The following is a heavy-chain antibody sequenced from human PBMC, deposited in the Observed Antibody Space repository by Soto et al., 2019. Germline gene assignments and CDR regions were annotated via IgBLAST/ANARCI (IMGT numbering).Heavy chain of an antibody. J-gene: IGHJ4*02. CDR1: GFAFNNYG. Sequence: GGSLRLSCTVSGFAFNNYGINWVRQAPGNGLEWVSSISKSDYTYYSDSVKGRFTISRDNAKNSVSLQMNTLRVEDTAVYYCAREDSIIIPAVSDFWGQGTLVTSPQ. CDR3: AREDSIIIPAVSDF. CDR2: ISKSDYT. V-gene: IGHV3-21*01. D-gene: IGHD2-2*01.